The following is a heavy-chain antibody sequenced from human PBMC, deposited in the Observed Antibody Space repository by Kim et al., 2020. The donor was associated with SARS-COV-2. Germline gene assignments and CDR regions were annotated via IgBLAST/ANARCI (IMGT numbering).Heavy chain of an antibody. D-gene: IGHD3-3*01. CDR3: ARGRITIFGVVTTFDY. V-gene: IGHV1-18*01. Sequence: QKLQGRVTMTTDTSTSTAYMELRSLRSDDTAVYYCARGRITIFGVVTTFDYWGQGTLVTVSS. J-gene: IGHJ4*02.